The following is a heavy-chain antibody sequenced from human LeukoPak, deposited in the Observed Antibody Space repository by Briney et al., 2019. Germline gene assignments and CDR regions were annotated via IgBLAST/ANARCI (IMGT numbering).Heavy chain of an antibody. D-gene: IGHD1-1*01. CDR2: INHSGST. CDR1: GGSFSGYY. V-gene: IGHV4-34*01. CDR3: ARRGVQGLYY. Sequence: SETLSLTCAVYGGSFSGYYWSWIRQPPGKGLEWIGEINHSGSTHYNPSLKSRVTISVDTSKNQFSLKLSSVTAADTAVYYCARRGVQGLYYWGQGTLVTVSS. J-gene: IGHJ4*02.